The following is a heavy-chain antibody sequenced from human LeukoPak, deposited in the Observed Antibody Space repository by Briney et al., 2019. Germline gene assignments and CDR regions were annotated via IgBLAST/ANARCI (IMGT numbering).Heavy chain of an antibody. CDR2: ISSSGSTI. Sequence: GGSLRLSCAASGFTFSSYEMNWVRQAPGKGLGWVSYISSSGSTIYYADSVKGRFTISRDNAKNSLYLQMNSLRAEDTAVYYCARERTVGYDFWSGPLGEYYYGMDVWGQGTTVTVSS. CDR1: GFTFSSYE. CDR3: ARERTVGYDFWSGPLGEYYYGMDV. D-gene: IGHD3-3*01. J-gene: IGHJ6*02. V-gene: IGHV3-48*03.